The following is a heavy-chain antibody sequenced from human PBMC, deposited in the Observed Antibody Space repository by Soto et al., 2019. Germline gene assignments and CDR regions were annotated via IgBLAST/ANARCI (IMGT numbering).Heavy chain of an antibody. Sequence: ASVNVSRKGSGYTFTGYYVHWVRQAPGQGVEWMGWINHNSGDTYLARRFQGRLTMNRDTSIGTAYVELRGLTYDDTANHYGANAGEIVADTTRVYLHTPMDVWGQGTTVTVSS. CDR1: GYTFTGYY. J-gene: IGHJ6*02. D-gene: IGHD3-16*01. V-gene: IGHV1-2*02. CDR2: INHNSGDT. CDR3: ANAGEIVADTTRVYLHTPMDV.